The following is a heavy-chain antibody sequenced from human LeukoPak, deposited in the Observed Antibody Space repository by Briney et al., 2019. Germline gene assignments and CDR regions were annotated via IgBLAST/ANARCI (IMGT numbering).Heavy chain of an antibody. D-gene: IGHD6-13*01. CDR1: SGSIRSSSYY. V-gene: IGHV4-39*01. Sequence: SETLSLTCTVSSGSIRSSSYYWGWIRQPPGKGLEWIGSINYSGSTYYNPSLKSRVAIAVDTSKNQFSLNLSSVTATDTAVYYCASHWAAGDFDYWGQGTLVTVSS. CDR2: INYSGST. CDR3: ASHWAAGDFDY. J-gene: IGHJ4*02.